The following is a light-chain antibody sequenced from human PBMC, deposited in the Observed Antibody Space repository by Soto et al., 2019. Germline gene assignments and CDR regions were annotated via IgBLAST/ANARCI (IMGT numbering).Light chain of an antibody. J-gene: IGKJ1*01. CDR2: TAS. Sequence: DIQLTQSPSSLSASVGDTVSITCRATERIGSNLCWYQQKPGKAPALLIYTASTLQTGVPSRFSGSGYVTDFTLTISGLQPEDVSTYFCQQTCVIPQTFGQGTKVDVK. CDR3: QQTCVIPQT. V-gene: IGKV1-39*01. CDR1: ERIGSN.